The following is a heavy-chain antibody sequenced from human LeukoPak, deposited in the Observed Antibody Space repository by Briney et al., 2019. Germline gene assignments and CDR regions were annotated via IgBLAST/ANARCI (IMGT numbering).Heavy chain of an antibody. J-gene: IGHJ6*02. Sequence: GASVKVSCKVSGYTLTELSMHWVRQAPGKGLEWMGGFDPEDGETIYAQKFQGRVTMTEDTSTDTAYMELSSLRSEDTAVYHCATKDVVVVAATRLYYGMDVWGQGTTVTVSS. D-gene: IGHD2-15*01. V-gene: IGHV1-24*01. CDR3: ATKDVVVVAATRLYYGMDV. CDR2: FDPEDGET. CDR1: GYTLTELS.